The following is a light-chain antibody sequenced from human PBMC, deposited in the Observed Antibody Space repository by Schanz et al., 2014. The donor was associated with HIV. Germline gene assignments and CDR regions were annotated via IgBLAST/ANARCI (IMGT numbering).Light chain of an antibody. V-gene: IGKV1-5*03. Sequence: IQMTQSPSTVSTSVGDRVTLTCRASQTIGRLLAWYQQKPGRAPKLLIYQASILETGVPSRFSGSGSGTSFTLTITSLQPDDFATYYCLQYDDESYTFGQGTKLEIK. CDR2: QAS. CDR1: QTIGRL. CDR3: LQYDDESYT. J-gene: IGKJ2*01.